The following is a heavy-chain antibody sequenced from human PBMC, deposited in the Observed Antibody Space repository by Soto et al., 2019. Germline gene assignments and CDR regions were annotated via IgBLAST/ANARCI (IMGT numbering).Heavy chain of an antibody. CDR3: ATEGDFWIGFYGWFVA. CDR1: GSTLESHW. Sequence: EVQLVESGGGLVQPGGSLRLVCVDSGSTLESHWMAWVRQAPGKGLEWVANIRQDGTEIHYVEAVRGRFIISRDNAKKSVYLQMNSLRVEDSARYYCATEGDFWIGFYGWFVAWGQGTLVTVSS. D-gene: IGHD3-3*01. V-gene: IGHV3-7*01. J-gene: IGHJ5*02. CDR2: IRQDGTEI.